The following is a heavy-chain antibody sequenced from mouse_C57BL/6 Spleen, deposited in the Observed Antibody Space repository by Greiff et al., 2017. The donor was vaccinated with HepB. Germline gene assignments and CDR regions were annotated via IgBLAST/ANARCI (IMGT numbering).Heavy chain of an antibody. J-gene: IGHJ4*01. CDR3: ARRATIVTTRDYAMDY. D-gene: IGHD2-5*01. CDR2: ISNGGGST. CDR1: GFTFSDYY. V-gene: IGHV5-12*01. Sequence: EVQLQESGGGLVQPGGSLKLSCAASGFTFSDYYMYWVRQTPEKRLEWVAYISNGGGSTYYPDTVKGRFTISRDNAKNTLYLQMSRLKSEDTAMYYCARRATIVTTRDYAMDYWGQGTSVTVSS.